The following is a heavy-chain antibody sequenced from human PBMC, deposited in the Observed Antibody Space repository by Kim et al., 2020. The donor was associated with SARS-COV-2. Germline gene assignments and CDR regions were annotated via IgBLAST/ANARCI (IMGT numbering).Heavy chain of an antibody. CDR2: IYYSGST. V-gene: IGHV4-59*01. J-gene: IGHJ4*02. CDR3: ARSRSGSIFDY. Sequence: SETLSLTCTVSGGSISSYYWSWIRQPPGKGLEWIGYIYYSGSTNYNPSLKSRVTISVDTSKNQFSLKLSSVTAADTAVYYCARSRSGSIFDYWGQGTLVT. D-gene: IGHD3-3*01. CDR1: GGSISSYY.